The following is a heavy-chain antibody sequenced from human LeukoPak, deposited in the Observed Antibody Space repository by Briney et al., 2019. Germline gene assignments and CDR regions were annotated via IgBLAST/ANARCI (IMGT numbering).Heavy chain of an antibody. D-gene: IGHD2-15*01. CDR2: MNPNSGNT. Sequence: GASVKVSCKASGYTFTSYDINWVRQATGQGLEWMGWMNPNSGNTGYAQKFQGRVTITRNTSISTAYMELSSLRSEDTAVYYCARGSHSSLSRYYYYMDVWGKGTTVTVSS. V-gene: IGHV1-8*03. J-gene: IGHJ6*03. CDR3: ARGSHSSLSRYYYYMDV. CDR1: GYTFTSYD.